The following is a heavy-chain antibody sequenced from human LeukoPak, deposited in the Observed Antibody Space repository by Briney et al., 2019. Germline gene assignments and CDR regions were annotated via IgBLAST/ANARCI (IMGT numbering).Heavy chain of an antibody. J-gene: IGHJ4*02. CDR2: IIPIFGTA. CDR3: ARDAPDYYDSSGNPLDY. CDR1: GGTFISYA. Sequence: ASVKVSCKASGGTFISYAISWVRQAPGQGLEWTGGIIPIFGTANYAQKFQGRVTITADESTSTAYMELSSLRSEDTAVYYCARDAPDYYDSSGNPLDYWGQGTLVTVSS. V-gene: IGHV1-69*13. D-gene: IGHD3-22*01.